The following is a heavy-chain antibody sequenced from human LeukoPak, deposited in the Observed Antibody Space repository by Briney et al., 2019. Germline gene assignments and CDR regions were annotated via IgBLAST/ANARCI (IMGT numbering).Heavy chain of an antibody. V-gene: IGHV3-33*08. CDR3: ARGRDGYNWIDY. D-gene: IGHD5-24*01. CDR2: IWYDGTNK. CDR1: GFTFSSAW. Sequence: GGSLRLSYAASGFTFSSAWMSWVRQAPGKGLEWVAVIWYDGTNKYYADSVKGRFTISRDNSKNTLYLQMNSLRAEDTAVYYCARGRDGYNWIDYWGQGTLVTVSS. J-gene: IGHJ4*02.